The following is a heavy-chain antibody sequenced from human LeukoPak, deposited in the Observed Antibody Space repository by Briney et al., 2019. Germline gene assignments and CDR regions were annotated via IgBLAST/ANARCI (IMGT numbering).Heavy chain of an antibody. CDR3: ARDCTNGVCFRFDP. J-gene: IGHJ5*02. D-gene: IGHD2-8*01. CDR2: ISSSSYI. V-gene: IGHV3-21*01. CDR1: GFTFSSYS. Sequence: GGSLRLHCAASGFTFSSYSMNWVRQAPGKGLEWVSSISSSSYIYYADSVKGRFTISRDNAKNSLYLQMNSLRAEDTAVYYCARDCTNGVCFRFDPWGQGTLVTVSS.